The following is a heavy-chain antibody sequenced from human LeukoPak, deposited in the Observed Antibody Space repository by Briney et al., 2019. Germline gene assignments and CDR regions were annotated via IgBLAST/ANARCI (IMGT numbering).Heavy chain of an antibody. V-gene: IGHV3-7*01. D-gene: IGHD3-10*01. CDR2: IKPDGSEK. CDR1: GFTFSQYW. J-gene: IGHJ4*02. CDR3: ARGGVGFDY. Sequence: GGSLRLSCAASGFTFSQYWMSWVRQAPGKGLEWVANIKPDGSEKHYVDSVKGRFSISRDNTKNSLFLQISSLRGEDSAVYYCARGGVGFDYWGQGTLVTVSS.